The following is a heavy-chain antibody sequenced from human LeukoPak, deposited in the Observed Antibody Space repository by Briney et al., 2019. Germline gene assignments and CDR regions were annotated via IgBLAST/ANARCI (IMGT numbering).Heavy chain of an antibody. D-gene: IGHD2-15*01. CDR1: GYTLTELS. CDR2: FDPEDGET. V-gene: IGHV1-24*01. Sequence: ASVKVSCKVSGYTLTELSMHWVRQAPGKGLEWMGGFDPEDGETIYAQKFQGRVTMTEDTSTDTAYMELSSLRSEDTAVYYCATSESAEGGGSWYFDYWGREPWSPSPQ. CDR3: ATSESAEGGGSWYFDY. J-gene: IGHJ4*02.